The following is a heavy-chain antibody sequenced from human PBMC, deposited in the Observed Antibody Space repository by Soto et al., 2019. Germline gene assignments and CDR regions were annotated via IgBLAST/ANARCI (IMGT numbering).Heavy chain of an antibody. V-gene: IGHV3-33*01. J-gene: IGHJ5*02. Sequence: QVQLVESGGGVVQPERSLRLSCSASGFTFSSFGMHWVRQAPGKGLEWVALIWYDGSSQYYADSVKGRFTISRDNSKNTLHLQMNSLRAEDTAVYYCAGAGDIVLVPAAIDPWGQGTLVTVSS. CDR2: IWYDGSSQ. CDR1: GFTFSSFG. D-gene: IGHD2-2*01. CDR3: AGAGDIVLVPAAIDP.